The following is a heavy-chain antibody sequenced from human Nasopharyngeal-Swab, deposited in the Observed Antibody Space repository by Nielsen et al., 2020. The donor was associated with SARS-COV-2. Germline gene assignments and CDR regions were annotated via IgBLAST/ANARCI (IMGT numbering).Heavy chain of an antibody. CDR2: ISWNSGSI. D-gene: IGHD6-19*01. CDR1: GFTFDDYA. J-gene: IGHJ4*02. Sequence: SLKISCAASGFTFDDYAMHWVRQAPGKGLEWVSGISWNSGSIGHADSVKGRFTISRDNAKNSLYLQMNSLRAEDTALYYCAKDMEEQWLGALDYWGQGTLVTVSS. V-gene: IGHV3-9*01. CDR3: AKDMEEQWLGALDY.